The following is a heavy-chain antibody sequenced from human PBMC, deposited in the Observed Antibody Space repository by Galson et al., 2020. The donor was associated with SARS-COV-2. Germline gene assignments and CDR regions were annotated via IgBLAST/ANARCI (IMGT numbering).Heavy chain of an antibody. Sequence: ASVKVSCKASGYTFTSYGISWVRQAPGQGLEWMGWISAYNGNTNYAQKLQGRVTMTTDTSTSTAYMELRSLRSDDTAVYYCARATSLFLEWSVYYYYYYMDVWGKGTTVTVSS. V-gene: IGHV1-18*01. CDR2: ISAYNGNT. CDR1: GYTFTSYG. D-gene: IGHD3-3*01. CDR3: ARATSLFLEWSVYYYYYYMDV. J-gene: IGHJ6*03.